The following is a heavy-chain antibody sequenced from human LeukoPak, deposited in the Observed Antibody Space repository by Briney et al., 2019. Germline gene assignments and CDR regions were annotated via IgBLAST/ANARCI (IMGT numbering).Heavy chain of an antibody. Sequence: SGTLSLTCTISGGPITSSNWWTWVRQPPGKGLEWIAEIYHTESTIYNPSLRSRVTISIDKSKNQFSLNLSSVTAADTAVYYCARDSVNIAVAGSDALDIWGQGTTVTVSS. CDR2: IYHTEST. D-gene: IGHD6-19*01. V-gene: IGHV4-4*02. CDR3: ARDSVNIAVAGSDALDI. J-gene: IGHJ3*02. CDR1: GGPITSSNW.